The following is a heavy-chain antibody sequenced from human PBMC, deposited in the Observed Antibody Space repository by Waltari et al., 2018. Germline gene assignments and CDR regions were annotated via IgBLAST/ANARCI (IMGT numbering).Heavy chain of an antibody. CDR1: AFTFRGDE. J-gene: IGHJ4*02. V-gene: IGHV3-48*03. Sequence: EVQLVGSGGGLVQPGGSLRLSCAASAFTFRGDEMNWVRQAPGNGLEWISYISTSGNTIYDAASVKGRFTMSSDNTKKALYLQMNSLRAEDTAIYYCASGWYYFGYWGQGTLVTVSS. D-gene: IGHD6-19*01. CDR2: ISTSGNTI. CDR3: ASGWYYFGY.